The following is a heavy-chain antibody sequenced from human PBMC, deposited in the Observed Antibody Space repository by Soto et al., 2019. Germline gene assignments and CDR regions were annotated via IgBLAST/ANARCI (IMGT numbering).Heavy chain of an antibody. D-gene: IGHD2-2*01. CDR1: GFAFDNYG. CDR2: ISKSDYT. V-gene: IGHV3-21*01. CDR3: AREDSIIIPAVSDF. J-gene: IGHJ4*02. Sequence: VGSLRLSCTVSGFAFDNYGINWVRQAPGKGLEWVSSISKSDYTYYSDSVRGRFTISRDNAKNSVSLQMNTLRVEDTAVYYCAREDSIIIPAVSDFWGQGTLVTVSS.